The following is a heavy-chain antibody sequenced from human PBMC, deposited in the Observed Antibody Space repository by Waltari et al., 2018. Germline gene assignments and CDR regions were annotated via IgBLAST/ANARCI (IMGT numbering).Heavy chain of an antibody. J-gene: IGHJ4*02. V-gene: IGHV3-23*01. CDR1: VFTFSSYA. Sequence: EVQLLESGGGLVQPGGSLRLSCSTSVFTFSSYAMRWVRQAPGKGLEWVSAISGSGGSTYYADSVKGRFTISRDNSKNTLYLQMNSLRAEDTAVYYCAKGPPKGAPLDYWGQGTLVTVSS. CDR2: ISGSGGST. CDR3: AKGPPKGAPLDY.